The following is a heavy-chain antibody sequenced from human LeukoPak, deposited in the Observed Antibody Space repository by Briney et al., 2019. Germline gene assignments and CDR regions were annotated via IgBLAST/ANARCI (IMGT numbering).Heavy chain of an antibody. D-gene: IGHD2-21*02. CDR1: GSSITAFY. CDR2: FEYGGNS. V-gene: IGHV4-59*12. CDR3: ARDGTRLVTYYYYYMDV. J-gene: IGHJ6*03. Sequence: SETLSLTCNVSGSSITAFYWSWIRQSPGKGLEWICSFEYGGNSKYNPSLKSRVTMSVDTSKNPFSLKLSSVTAADTAVYYCARDGTRLVTYYYYYMDVWGKGTTVTVSS.